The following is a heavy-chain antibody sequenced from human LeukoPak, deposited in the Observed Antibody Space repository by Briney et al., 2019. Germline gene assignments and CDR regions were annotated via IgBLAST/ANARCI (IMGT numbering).Heavy chain of an antibody. CDR2: IDSGDRT. D-gene: IGHD6-13*01. CDR3: ARVAAAGTGIFVRFYYSMDI. CDR1: GFTVSSKY. Sequence: GGSLRLSCAASGFTVSSKYMNWVRQAPGKGLEWVSVIDSGDRTYYADSVKGRFTISRDNAKNSVDLQMNSLRVEDSAVYYCARVAAAGTGIFVRFYYSMDIWGKGTTVPISS. J-gene: IGHJ6*03. V-gene: IGHV3-66*01.